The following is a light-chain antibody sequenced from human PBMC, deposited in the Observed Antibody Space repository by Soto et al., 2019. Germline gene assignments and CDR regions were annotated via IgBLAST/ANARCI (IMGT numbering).Light chain of an antibody. CDR2: AAS. CDR3: QPTDSTPQT. V-gene: IGKV1-39*01. CDR1: QGIRKY. Sequence: DIQMTQSPSSLSASVGDRVTISFRAGQGIRKYVSWYQQKPGTAPKLLIRAASTVQSGVPSRFSGSGSGTDFTITIRSLQIEDFATYFCQPTDSTPQTFGQG. J-gene: IGKJ1*01.